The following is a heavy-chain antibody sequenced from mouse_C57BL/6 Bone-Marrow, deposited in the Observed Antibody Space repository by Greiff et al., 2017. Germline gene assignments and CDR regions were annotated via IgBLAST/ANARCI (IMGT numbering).Heavy chain of an antibody. CDR3: ARRWLLPYAMDY. CDR1: GFTFSDYG. CDR2: ISSGSSTI. D-gene: IGHD2-3*01. V-gene: IGHV5-17*01. Sequence: EVQLVESGGGLVKPGGSLKLSCAASGFTFSDYGMHWVRQAPEKGLEWVAYISSGSSTIYYADTVKGQFTISRDNAKNTLFLQMTSLRSEDTAMYYCARRWLLPYAMDYWGQGTSVTVSS. J-gene: IGHJ4*01.